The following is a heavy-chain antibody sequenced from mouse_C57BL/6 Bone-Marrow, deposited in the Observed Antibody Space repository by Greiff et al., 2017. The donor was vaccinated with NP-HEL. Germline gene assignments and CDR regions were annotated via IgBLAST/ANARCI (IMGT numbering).Heavy chain of an antibody. V-gene: IGHV1-52*01. CDR3: ARSDLLWFHYYAMDY. CDR1: GYTFTSYW. CDR2: IDPSDSET. D-gene: IGHD2-2*01. Sequence: VQLQQPGAELVRPGSSVSLSCKASGYTFTSYWMHWVQQRPIQGLEWIGNIDPSDSETHYNQKFKDKATLTVDKSSSTAYMQLISLTSEDSAGDYGARSDLLWFHYYAMDYWGQGTSVTVSS. J-gene: IGHJ4*01.